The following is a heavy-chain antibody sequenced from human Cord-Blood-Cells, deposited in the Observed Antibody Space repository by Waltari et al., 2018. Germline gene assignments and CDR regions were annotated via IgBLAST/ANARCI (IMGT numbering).Heavy chain of an antibody. D-gene: IGHD3-3*01. CDR3: ARDRGYYDFWSGYYDAFDI. Sequence: EVQLVESGGGLVQPGGSLRLSCGASGFTFSSYWMSWVRQAPGQGLEWVANIKQDGSEKYYVDSVKGRFTISRDNAKNSLYLQMNSLRAEDTAVYYCARDRGYYDFWSGYYDAFDIWGQGTMVTVSS. J-gene: IGHJ3*02. CDR1: GFTFSSYW. CDR2: IKQDGSEK. V-gene: IGHV3-7*01.